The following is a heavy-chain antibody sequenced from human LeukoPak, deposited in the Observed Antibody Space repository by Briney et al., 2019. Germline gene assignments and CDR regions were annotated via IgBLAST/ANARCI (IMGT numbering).Heavy chain of an antibody. D-gene: IGHD3-16*01. V-gene: IGHV4-34*01. CDR2: IYHSGST. CDR1: GGSFSGYY. CDR3: ARVPSALRHYFDY. Sequence: SETLSLTCAVYGGSFSGYYWSWIRQPPGKGLEWIGSIYHSGSTYYNPSLKSRVTISVDTSKNQFSLKLNSVTAADTAVYYCARVPSALRHYFDYWGQGTLVTVSS. J-gene: IGHJ4*02.